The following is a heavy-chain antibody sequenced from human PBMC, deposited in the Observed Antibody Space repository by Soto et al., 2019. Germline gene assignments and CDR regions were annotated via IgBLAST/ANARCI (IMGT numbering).Heavy chain of an antibody. Sequence: SGGSLRLSCAASGFTFDNYAVNWVRQAPGMGLEWVATISNTGGGTYYADFVKGRFTISRDNSKNTLYLQMSSLRVEDTAVYYCAKDRLAGNFDYWGQGTQVTVSS. CDR3: AKDRLAGNFDY. V-gene: IGHV3-23*01. J-gene: IGHJ4*02. CDR1: GFTFDNYA. CDR2: ISNTGGGT.